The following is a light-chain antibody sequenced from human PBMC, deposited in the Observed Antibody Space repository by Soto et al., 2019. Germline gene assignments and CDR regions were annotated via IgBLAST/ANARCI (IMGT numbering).Light chain of an antibody. CDR1: SSDVGGYNY. V-gene: IGLV2-8*01. CDR2: EVS. CDR3: SSYAGSNNLV. Sequence: QSALTQPPSASGSPGQSVTISCTGTSSDVGGYNYVSWYQQHPGKAPKLMIYEVSKRPSGVPDRFSGSNSGNTASLTVSALQAEDEADYYCSSYAGSNNLVFGGGTKLTVL. J-gene: IGLJ2*01.